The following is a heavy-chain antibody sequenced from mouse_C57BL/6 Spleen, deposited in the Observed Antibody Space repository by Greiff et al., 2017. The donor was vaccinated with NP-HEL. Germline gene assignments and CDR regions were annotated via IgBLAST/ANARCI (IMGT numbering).Heavy chain of an antibody. CDR1: GYTFTSYW. J-gene: IGHJ4*01. CDR3: AWAYYSNPGAMDY. Sequence: VQLQQPGAELVRPGTSVKLSCKASGYTFTSYWMHWVKQRPGQGLEWIGVIDPSDSYTNYNQKFKGKATLTVDTSSSTAYMQLSSLTSEDSAVYYGAWAYYSNPGAMDYWGQGTSVTVSS. V-gene: IGHV1-59*01. CDR2: IDPSDSYT. D-gene: IGHD2-5*01.